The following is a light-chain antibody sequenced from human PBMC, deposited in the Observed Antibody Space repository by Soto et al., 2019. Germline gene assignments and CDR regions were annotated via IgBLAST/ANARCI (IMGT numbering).Light chain of an antibody. CDR3: QQYNNWLIT. J-gene: IGKJ5*01. CDR1: QSVSSN. Sequence: EIVMTQSPATLSVSPGERATLSCRASQSVSSNLAWYQQKPGQAPRLLIYGASTRATGIPARFSGSGSGTEFTLTISSLQSEDCAVYSCQQYNNWLITFGQGTRLEIK. V-gene: IGKV3-15*01. CDR2: GAS.